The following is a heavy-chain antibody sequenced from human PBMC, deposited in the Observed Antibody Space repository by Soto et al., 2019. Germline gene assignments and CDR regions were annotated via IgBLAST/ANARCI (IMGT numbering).Heavy chain of an antibody. CDR3: AKGVAAWGFFDY. CDR2: ISWNSGSI. V-gene: IGHV3-9*01. D-gene: IGHD2-15*01. Sequence: EAQLVESGGGLVQPGRSLRLSCAASGFTFDDYAMHWVRQAPGKGLEWVSGISWNSGSIGYADSVKGRFTISRDNAKNSLYLQMSSLRAEDTALYYCAKGVAAWGFFDYWGQGTLVTVSS. J-gene: IGHJ4*02. CDR1: GFTFDDYA.